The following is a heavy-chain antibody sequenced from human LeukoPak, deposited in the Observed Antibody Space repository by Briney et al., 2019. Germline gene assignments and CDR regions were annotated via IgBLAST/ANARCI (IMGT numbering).Heavy chain of an antibody. CDR3: ARAQKRGYSYGHFDY. D-gene: IGHD5-18*01. J-gene: IGHJ4*02. V-gene: IGHV4-59*01. Sequence: PSETLSLTCTVSGGSISSYYWSWIRQPPGKGLEWIGYIYYSGSTNYNPSLKSRVTISVDTSKNQFSLKLSSVTAADTAVYYCARAQKRGYSYGHFDYWGQGTLVTVSS. CDR1: GGSISSYY. CDR2: IYYSGST.